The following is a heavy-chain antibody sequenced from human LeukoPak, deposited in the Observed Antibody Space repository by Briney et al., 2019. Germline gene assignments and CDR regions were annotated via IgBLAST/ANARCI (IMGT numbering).Heavy chain of an antibody. V-gene: IGHV3-7*01. Sequence: GGSLRLSCAASGFTFSSYWMSWVRQAPGKGLEWVANIKQDGSEKYYVDSVKGRFTISRDNSKNTLYLQMNSLRAEDTAVYYCARDKIVGATHFDYWGQGALVTVSS. CDR3: ARDKIVGATHFDY. J-gene: IGHJ4*02. CDR2: IKQDGSEK. D-gene: IGHD1-26*01. CDR1: GFTFSSYW.